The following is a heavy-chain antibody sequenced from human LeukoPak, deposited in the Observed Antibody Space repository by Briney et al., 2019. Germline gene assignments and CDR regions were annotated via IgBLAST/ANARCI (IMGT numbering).Heavy chain of an antibody. CDR2: IYLDDSDT. J-gene: IGHJ4*02. CDR3: ARHPDYGGKPDY. V-gene: IGHV5-51*01. CDR1: GYRSTSYW. Sequence: GEPLEISCKGSGYRSTSYWIGWVRQMPGKGPEWMGIIYLDDSDTRYSPSFQGQVTISADKSSSTAYLQWSSLKASDTAMYYCARHPDYGGKPDYWGQGTLVTVSS. D-gene: IGHD4-23*01.